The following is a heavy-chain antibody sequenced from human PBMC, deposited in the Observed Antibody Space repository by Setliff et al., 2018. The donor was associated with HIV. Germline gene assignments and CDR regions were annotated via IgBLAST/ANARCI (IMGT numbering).Heavy chain of an antibody. D-gene: IGHD5-18*01. V-gene: IGHV1-2*06. CDR2: INPNSGGT. J-gene: IGHJ4*02. CDR3: ARDIGDTATPDY. Sequence: ASVKVSCKASGYIFTSYYIHWVRQAPGQGLEWMGRINPNSGGTNYAQKFQGRVTMTRDTSISTAYMELSRLRSDDTAVYYCARDIGDTATPDYWGQGTLVTVSS. CDR1: GYIFTSYY.